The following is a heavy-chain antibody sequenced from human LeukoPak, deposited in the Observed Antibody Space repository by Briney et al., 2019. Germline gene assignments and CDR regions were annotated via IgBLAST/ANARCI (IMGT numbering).Heavy chain of an antibody. Sequence: PGGSLRLSCEASGFTFSGSAMHWVRQASGKGLEWVGRIRSKANNYATAYAASVKGRFTISRDDSKNTAFLQMNSLKTEDTAVYYCTGGDRRDGYNLGDYWGQGTLVTVSS. CDR1: GFTFSGSA. D-gene: IGHD5-24*01. V-gene: IGHV3-73*01. J-gene: IGHJ4*02. CDR2: IRSKANNYAT. CDR3: TGGDRRDGYNLGDY.